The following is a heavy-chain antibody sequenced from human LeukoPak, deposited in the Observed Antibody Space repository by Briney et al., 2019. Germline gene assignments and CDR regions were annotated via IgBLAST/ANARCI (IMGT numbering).Heavy chain of an antibody. V-gene: IGHV4-59*01. J-gene: IGHJ5*02. D-gene: IGHD4-17*01. CDR1: GDSISTYY. CDR3: AREEDADSGFWSAP. CDR2: IHYSGNT. Sequence: SETLSLTCIVSGDSISTYYWNWIRQPPGKGLEWLGNIHYSGNTNYNPSLKNRVTISVDTSKNQFSLKLNSVTAADTAVYYCAREEDADSGFWSAPGGREPLVTVP.